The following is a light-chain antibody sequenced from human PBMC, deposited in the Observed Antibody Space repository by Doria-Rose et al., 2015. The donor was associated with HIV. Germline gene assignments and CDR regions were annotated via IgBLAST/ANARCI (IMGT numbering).Light chain of an antibody. J-gene: IGKJ1*01. CDR3: HQYGTSWT. Sequence: TQSPGTLSLSPGERATLSCRASQSFSSTYLAWYQQKHVQAPSLLIYDGSTRATGIPDRFSTSGSGTDFTLTINSLEPEDFALYYCHQYGTSWTFGQGTKAEI. V-gene: IGKV3-20*01. CDR2: DGS. CDR1: QSFSSTY.